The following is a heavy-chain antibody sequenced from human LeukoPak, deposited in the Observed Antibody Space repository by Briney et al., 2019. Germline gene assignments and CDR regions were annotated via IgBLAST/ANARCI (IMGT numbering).Heavy chain of an antibody. D-gene: IGHD3-22*01. CDR3: AREWDYDTSGYYPFF. Sequence: PGGSLRLSCAASGFTFSSYAMSWVRQAPGKGLEWVAHIRQDENEKYYVDSVKGRFTISRDNAKNSLYLQMNSLRAEDTAVYYCAREWDYDTSGYYPFFWGQGTLVTVSS. CDR2: IRQDENEK. J-gene: IGHJ4*02. V-gene: IGHV3-7*01. CDR1: GFTFSSYA.